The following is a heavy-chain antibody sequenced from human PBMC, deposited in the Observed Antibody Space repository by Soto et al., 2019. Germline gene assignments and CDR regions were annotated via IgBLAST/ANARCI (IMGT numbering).Heavy chain of an antibody. CDR2: IIPLLDTT. CDR1: GGTFSNDI. V-gene: IGHV1-69*08. J-gene: IGHJ5*02. CDR3: VRTRSSNWFDP. Sequence: ASVKVSCKTSGGTFSNDIITWVRQAPGQGLEWMGRIIPLLDTTNYAQKFQGRVTMTRDTSTNTDYMELGRLRSDDTAVYFCVRTRSSNWFDPWGQGTLVTVSS. D-gene: IGHD6-13*01.